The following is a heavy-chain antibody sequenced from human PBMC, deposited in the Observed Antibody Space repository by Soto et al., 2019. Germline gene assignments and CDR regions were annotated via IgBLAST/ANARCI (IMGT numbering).Heavy chain of an antibody. CDR2: IYYSGST. CDR3: ARGGAGYGMDV. CDR1: GYR. V-gene: IGHV4-31*02. Sequence: GYRRIRNRQPPGKGLEWIGYIYYSGSTYYNPSLKSRVTISVDTSKNQFSLKLSSVTAADTAVEYCARGGAGYGMDVWRQGTTDTVTS. D-gene: IGHD3-16*01. J-gene: IGHJ6*02.